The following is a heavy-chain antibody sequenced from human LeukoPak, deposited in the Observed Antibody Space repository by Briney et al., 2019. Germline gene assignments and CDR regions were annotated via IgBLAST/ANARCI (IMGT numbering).Heavy chain of an antibody. Sequence: GGSLRLSCAASGFTFSSYWMSWVRQAPGKGLEWVANIKQDGSEKYYVDSVKGRFTISRDNAKNSLYLQMNSLRAEDTAVYYCAGETPTEAYYYDSSGIPDYWGQGTLVTVSS. CDR1: GFTFSSYW. V-gene: IGHV3-7*01. CDR2: IKQDGSEK. J-gene: IGHJ4*02. D-gene: IGHD3-22*01. CDR3: AGETPTEAYYYDSSGIPDY.